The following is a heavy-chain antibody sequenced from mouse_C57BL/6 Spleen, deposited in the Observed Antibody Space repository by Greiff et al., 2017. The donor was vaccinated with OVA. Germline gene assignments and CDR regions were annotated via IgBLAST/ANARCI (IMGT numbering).Heavy chain of an antibody. CDR3: AAYEVWFAY. CDR2: INPNNGGT. D-gene: IGHD6-5*01. Sequence: VQLKESGPELVKPGASVKMSCKASGYTFTDYNMHWVKQSHGKSLEWIGYINPNNGGTSYNQKFKGKATLTVNKSSSTAYMELRSLTSEDSAVYYCAAYEVWFAYWGQGTLVTVSA. CDR1: GYTFTDYN. J-gene: IGHJ3*01. V-gene: IGHV1-22*01.